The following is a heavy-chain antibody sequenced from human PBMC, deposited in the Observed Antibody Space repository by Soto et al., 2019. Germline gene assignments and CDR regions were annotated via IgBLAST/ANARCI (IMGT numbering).Heavy chain of an antibody. J-gene: IGHJ4*01. CDR3: GKYRRSDADGYTLDY. CDR1: GGSITNYY. Sequence: PSDTLFLTCPLPGGSITNYYWSWTRPPPGKGLVWIXYAYXXXGXKXXXPXXXXVTISAGMSKDQFSLRVSSVTAADTAVYYCGKYRRSDADGYTLDYWGHGILVRVSS. CDR2: AYXXXGX. V-gene: IGHV4-59*07. D-gene: IGHD6-13*01.